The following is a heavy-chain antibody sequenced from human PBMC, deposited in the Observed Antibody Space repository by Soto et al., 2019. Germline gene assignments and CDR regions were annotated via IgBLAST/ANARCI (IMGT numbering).Heavy chain of an antibody. CDR2: IIPIFGTA. D-gene: IGHD1-1*01. J-gene: IGHJ5*02. CDR3: ARDTSSSRSSTGTPRFDP. V-gene: IGHV1-69*13. Sequence: ASVKVSCKASGGTFSSYAISWVRQAPGQGLEWMGGIIPIFGTANYAQKFQGRVTITADESTSTAYMELSSLRSEDTAVYYCARDTSSSRSSTGTPRFDPWGQGTLVTVSS. CDR1: GGTFSSYA.